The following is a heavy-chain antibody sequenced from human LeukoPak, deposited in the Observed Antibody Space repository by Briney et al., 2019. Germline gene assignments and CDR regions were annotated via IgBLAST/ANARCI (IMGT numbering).Heavy chain of an antibody. CDR1: GSSFTSYW. CDR2: IYPGDSDT. CDR3: ASAYSYIHFDY. V-gene: IGHV5-51*01. J-gene: IGHJ4*02. D-gene: IGHD5-18*01. Sequence: GESLQISCKVSGSSFTSYWIGWVRQLPGKGLEWMGIIYPGDSDTRYSPSFQGQVTISADKSITTAYLQWSSLKASDTAMYYCASAYSYIHFDYWGQGTLVTVSS.